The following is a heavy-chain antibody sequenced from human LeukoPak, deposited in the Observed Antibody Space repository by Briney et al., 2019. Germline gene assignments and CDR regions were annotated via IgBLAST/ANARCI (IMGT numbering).Heavy chain of an antibody. J-gene: IGHJ4*02. CDR2: IHPDGGST. V-gene: IGHV1-46*01. D-gene: IGHD4-11*01. CDR1: GYTFTNYD. CDR3: ARAFNSIQPLDY. Sequence: GASVKVSCKASGYTFTNYDINWVRQAAGQGLESMGYIHPDGGSTNYAQKFQGRVTMTSDMSTNTVYMELRSLRSEDTAMYYCARAFNSIQPLDYWGQGTLVTVSS.